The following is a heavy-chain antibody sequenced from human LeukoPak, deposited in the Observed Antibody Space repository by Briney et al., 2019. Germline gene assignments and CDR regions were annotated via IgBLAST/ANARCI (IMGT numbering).Heavy chain of an antibody. V-gene: IGHV3-33*01. CDR1: GFTFSSYG. J-gene: IGHJ4*02. Sequence: GGSLRLSCAASGFTFSSYGMHWVRQAPGKGLEWVAVIWYDGSNKYYADSVKGRFTISRDNSKNTLYLRMNSLRAEDTAVYYCARGYCSGGSCYSGSVWGQGTLVTVSS. CDR3: ARGYCSGGSCYSGSV. CDR2: IWYDGSNK. D-gene: IGHD2-15*01.